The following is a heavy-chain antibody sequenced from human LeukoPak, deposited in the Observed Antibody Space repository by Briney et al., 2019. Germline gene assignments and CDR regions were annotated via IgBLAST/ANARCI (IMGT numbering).Heavy chain of an antibody. D-gene: IGHD3-22*01. CDR3: ARLEFSSGGAFDI. J-gene: IGHJ3*02. Sequence: PGGSLRLSCAASGFPFSDYVMHWVRQAPGKGLEWVSVIRYDGNNKYYADSVKGRFTISRENAKNSLYLQMNSLRAGDTAVYYCARLEFSSGGAFDIWGQGTMVTVSS. V-gene: IGHV3-33*01. CDR1: GFPFSDYV. CDR2: IRYDGNNK.